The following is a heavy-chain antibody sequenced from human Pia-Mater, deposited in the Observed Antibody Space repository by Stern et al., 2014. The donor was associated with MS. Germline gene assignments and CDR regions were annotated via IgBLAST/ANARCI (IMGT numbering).Heavy chain of an antibody. J-gene: IGHJ4*02. CDR3: ARGMSSGSYH. Sequence: MQLVQSGGGLVQPGGSLRISCEASGFIFTNYWIHWVRQAPGKGLVWVSLINYDGTTTNYADSVKGRFIISRDDAKNTVFLQMNDLRAEDTAFYYCARGMSSGSYHWGQGTLVTVSS. D-gene: IGHD6-19*01. CDR1: GFIFTNYW. V-gene: IGHV3-74*02. CDR2: INYDGTTT.